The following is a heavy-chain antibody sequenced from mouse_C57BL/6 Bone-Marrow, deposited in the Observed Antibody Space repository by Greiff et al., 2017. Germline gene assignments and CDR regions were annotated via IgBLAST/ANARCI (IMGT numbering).Heavy chain of an antibody. CDR2: INPNNGGT. D-gene: IGHD1-1*01. Sequence: VQLQQSGPELVKPGASVKMSCKASGYTFTDYNMHWVKQSHGKSLEWIGYINPNNGGTSYNQKFKGKATLTVNKSSSTAYMELRSLTSEDSAVYDGARAGYYGSGDYWGQGTTLTVTS. CDR3: ARAGYYGSGDY. V-gene: IGHV1-22*01. CDR1: GYTFTDYN. J-gene: IGHJ2*01.